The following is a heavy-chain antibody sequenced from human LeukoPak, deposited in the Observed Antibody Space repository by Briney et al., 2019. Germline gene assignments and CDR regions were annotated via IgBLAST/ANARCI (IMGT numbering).Heavy chain of an antibody. D-gene: IGHD3-10*01. V-gene: IGHV4-4*08. CDR3: AVRSTPFGSGSPFDY. CDR2: IYTSGST. Sequence: SETLSLTCTVSGGSISSYYWSWIRQPPGKGLEWIGRIYTSGSTYYNPSLKSRVTISVDTSKNQLSLKLSSVTAADTAVYYCAVRSTPFGSGSPFDYWGQGTLVTVSS. CDR1: GGSISSYY. J-gene: IGHJ4*02.